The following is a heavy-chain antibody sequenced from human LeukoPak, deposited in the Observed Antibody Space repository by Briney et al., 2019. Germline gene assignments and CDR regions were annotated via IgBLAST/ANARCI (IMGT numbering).Heavy chain of an antibody. CDR1: GLTFSSYS. CDR3: GYGYYYYGMDV. CDR2: ISSSISYI. D-gene: IGHD3-3*01. Sequence: PGGSLTLSCAASGLTFSSYSMEWVRPGPGKGPEWVSSISSSISYIYYTDSVKGRFTISRDNAQTSLYHCASSLGTLTYYDFWSGYGYYYYGMDVWGQGTTVTVSS. J-gene: IGHJ6*02. V-gene: IGHV3-21*01.